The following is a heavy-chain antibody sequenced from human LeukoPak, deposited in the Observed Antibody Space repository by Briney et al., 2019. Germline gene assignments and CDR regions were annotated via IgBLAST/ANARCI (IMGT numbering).Heavy chain of an antibody. CDR2: ISSNGGTT. D-gene: IGHD6-6*01. CDR3: ARDTWDSSSSRYFDY. J-gene: IGHJ4*02. CDR1: GFTFSDYG. Sequence: GGSLRLSCAASGFTFSDYGMHWVRQAPGKGLEYVSSISSNGGTTYYANSVRGRFTISRDNSKNTLFLQMNSLRVEDTAVYYCARDTWDSSSSRYFDYWGQGTLVTVSS. V-gene: IGHV3-64*01.